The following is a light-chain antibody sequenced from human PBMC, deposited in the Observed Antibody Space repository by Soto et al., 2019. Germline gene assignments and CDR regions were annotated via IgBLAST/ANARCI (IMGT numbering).Light chain of an antibody. J-gene: IGLJ3*02. V-gene: IGLV1-44*01. CDR1: SSNIGSNT. CDR2: SNN. Sequence: QSVLTQPPSASGTPGQRVTISCSGSSSNIGSNTVNWYQQLPGTAPKLLIYSNNQRPSGVPDRFSGSKSGTSASLAIRGLQSEDEADYYCAAWDDSLNGPRWVFGGGTKLTVL. CDR3: AAWDDSLNGPRWV.